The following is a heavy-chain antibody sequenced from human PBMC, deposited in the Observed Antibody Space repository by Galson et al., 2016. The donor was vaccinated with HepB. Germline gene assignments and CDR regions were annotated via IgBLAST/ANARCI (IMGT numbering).Heavy chain of an antibody. D-gene: IGHD5-24*01. V-gene: IGHV3-7*01. CDR3: ARQSQMARTVFDY. J-gene: IGHJ4*02. Sequence: SLRLSCAASGFTFSNYWMSWVRQTPGNGLEWVANIKQDGSAIYYVDFVKGRFTISRGNAKTSLFLQMNSLRAEDTAVYYCARQSQMARTVFDYWGQGTLGTVSS. CDR1: GFTFSNYW. CDR2: IKQDGSAI.